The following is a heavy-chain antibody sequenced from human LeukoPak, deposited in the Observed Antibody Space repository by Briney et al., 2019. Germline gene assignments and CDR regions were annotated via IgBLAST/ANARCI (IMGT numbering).Heavy chain of an antibody. Sequence: GGSLRLSCAASGFTFSSYWMSWVRQAPGKGLEWVANIKQDGSEKYYVDSVKGRFTISRDNAKNSLYLQMNSLRAEDTAVYYCARQAVSRSAHPYFDLWGRGTLVTVSS. J-gene: IGHJ2*01. CDR2: IKQDGSEK. V-gene: IGHV3-7*01. D-gene: IGHD4-17*01. CDR3: ARQAVSRSAHPYFDL. CDR1: GFTFSSYW.